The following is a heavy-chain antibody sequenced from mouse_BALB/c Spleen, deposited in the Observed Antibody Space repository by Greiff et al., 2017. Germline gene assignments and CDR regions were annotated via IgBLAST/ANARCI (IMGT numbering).Heavy chain of an antibody. V-gene: IGHV5-17*02. CDR1: GFTFSSFG. CDR3: ARVPHYYGNAMDY. CDR2: ISSGSSTI. Sequence: DVMLVESGGGLVQPGGSRKLSCAASGFTFSSFGMHWVRQAPEKGLEWVAYISSGSSTIYYADTVKGRFTISRDNPKNTLFLQMTSLRSEDTAMYYCARVPHYYGNAMDYWGQGTSVTVSS. D-gene: IGHD1-1*01. J-gene: IGHJ4*01.